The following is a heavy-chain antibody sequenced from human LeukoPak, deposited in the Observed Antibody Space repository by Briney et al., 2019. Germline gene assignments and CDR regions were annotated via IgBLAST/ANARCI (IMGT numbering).Heavy chain of an antibody. J-gene: IGHJ3*02. V-gene: IGHV4-59*01. Sequence: SETLSLTXTVSGGSISSYYWSWIRQPPGKGLEWIWYIYYSGSTNYNPSPKSRVTISVDTSKNQFSLKLSSVTAADTAVYYCASSYYDFWSGFVVDAFDIWGQGTMVTVSS. CDR2: IYYSGST. CDR1: GGSISSYY. D-gene: IGHD3-3*01. CDR3: ASSYYDFWSGFVVDAFDI.